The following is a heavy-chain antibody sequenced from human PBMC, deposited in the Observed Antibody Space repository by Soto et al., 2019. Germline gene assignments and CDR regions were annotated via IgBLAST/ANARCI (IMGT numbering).Heavy chain of an antibody. CDR1: GGSISYYY. CDR3: VRGGYVHAFDY. V-gene: IGHV4-59*01. CDR2: IYYSGNT. J-gene: IGHJ4*02. D-gene: IGHD5-12*01. Sequence: LSLTCTVSGGSISYYYWGWIRQPPGKGLEWIGSIYYSGNTHYNPSLKSRVTISVDTSMNQFSLNLDSVTAVDSAVYYCVRGGYVHAFDYWGQGALVTVSS.